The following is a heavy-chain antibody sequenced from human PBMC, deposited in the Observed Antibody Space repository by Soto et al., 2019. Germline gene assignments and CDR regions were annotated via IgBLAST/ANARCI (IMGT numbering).Heavy chain of an antibody. CDR3: GRALRQWLADAFDI. V-gene: IGHV3-48*02. J-gene: IGHJ3*02. Sequence: GGSLRLSCAASGFTFSSYSMNWVRQAPGKGLEWVSYISTTSDTKHYADSVKGRFTISRDNAKNSLYLQMNSLRDEDTAVYYCGRALRQWLADAFDIWGRGTMVTVSS. CDR1: GFTFSSYS. CDR2: ISTTSDTK. D-gene: IGHD6-19*01.